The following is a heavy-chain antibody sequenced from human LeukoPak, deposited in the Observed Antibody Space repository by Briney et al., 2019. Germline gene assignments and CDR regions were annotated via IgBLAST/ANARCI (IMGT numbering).Heavy chain of an antibody. Sequence: SETLSLTCTVSGDSLTSSTYYWGWTRQPPGKGLEWIGSLHYSRNIYYNPSLKSRVTISVDTSKNQFSLKLTSVTAADTAVYYCATTTAVTTKGFDSWGQGTLVTVSS. V-gene: IGHV4-39*01. CDR3: ATTTAVTTKGFDS. D-gene: IGHD4-17*01. J-gene: IGHJ4*02. CDR1: GDSLTSSTYY. CDR2: LHYSRNI.